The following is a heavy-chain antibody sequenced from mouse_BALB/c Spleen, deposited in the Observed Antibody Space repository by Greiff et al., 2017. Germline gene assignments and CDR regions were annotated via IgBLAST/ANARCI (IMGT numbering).Heavy chain of an antibody. Sequence: EVMLVESGGGLVKPGGSLKLSCAASGFTFSSYAMSWVRQTPEKRLEWVASISSGGSTYYPDSVKGRFTISRDNARNILYLQMSSLRSEDTAMYYCAREGGNYLYFDYWGQGTTLTVSS. V-gene: IGHV5-6-5*01. CDR1: GFTFSSYA. CDR2: ISSGGST. CDR3: AREGGNYLYFDY. D-gene: IGHD2-1*01. J-gene: IGHJ2*01.